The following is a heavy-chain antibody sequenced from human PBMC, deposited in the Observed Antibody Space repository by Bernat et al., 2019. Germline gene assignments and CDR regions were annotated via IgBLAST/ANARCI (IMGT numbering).Heavy chain of an antibody. J-gene: IGHJ4*02. CDR3: ARDPIPYYYYGSGSYPDY. D-gene: IGHD3-10*01. V-gene: IGHV3-74*01. CDR2: INSDGSST. CDR1: GFTFSSYW. Sequence: EVQLVESGGGLVQPGGSLRLSCAASGFTFSSYWMHWVRQAPGKGLVWVSRINSDGSSTSYADSVKGRFTISRDNAKNTLYLQMNSLRAEDTAVYYCARDPIPYYYYGSGSYPDYWGQGTLVTVSS.